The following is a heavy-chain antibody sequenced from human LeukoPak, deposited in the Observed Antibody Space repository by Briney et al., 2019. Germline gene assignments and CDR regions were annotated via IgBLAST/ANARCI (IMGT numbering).Heavy chain of an antibody. J-gene: IGHJ4*02. Sequence: ASVKVSCKASGYTFTGHYMHWVRQAPGQALEWMGWVSPYSGDTNYAQNFEGRVTMTRDTSMSTAFMELSRLTSDDTAVYYCARVRIEAAGRGLDYWGQGTLVTVSS. V-gene: IGHV1-2*02. CDR2: VSPYSGDT. D-gene: IGHD6-13*01. CDR1: GYTFTGHY. CDR3: ARVRIEAAGRGLDY.